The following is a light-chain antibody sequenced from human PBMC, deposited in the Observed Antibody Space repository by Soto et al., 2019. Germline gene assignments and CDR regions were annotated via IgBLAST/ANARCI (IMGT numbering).Light chain of an antibody. CDR1: SSDVGSYNL. Sequence: QSALTQPASVSGSPGQSITISCTGISSDVGSYNLVSWYQQHPGKAPKLLIYEGSKRPSGVSNRFSGSKSGNTASLTISGLQAEDEADYYCCSYASSVVFGGGTKLTVL. J-gene: IGLJ2*01. CDR2: EGS. V-gene: IGLV2-23*01. CDR3: CSYASSVV.